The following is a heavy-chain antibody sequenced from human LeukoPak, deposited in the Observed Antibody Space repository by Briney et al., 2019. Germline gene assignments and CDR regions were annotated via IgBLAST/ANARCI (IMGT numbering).Heavy chain of an antibody. CDR2: IIPIFATA. Sequence: SVKVSCKASGGTFSSYAISWVRQAPGQGLEWMGGIIPIFATANYAQKFQGRVTITADEFTSTAYMELSSLRSEDTAVYYCARGPITTRSHFDYWGQGTLVTVSS. CDR3: ARGPITTRSHFDY. D-gene: IGHD3-22*01. V-gene: IGHV1-69*01. J-gene: IGHJ4*02. CDR1: GGTFSSYA.